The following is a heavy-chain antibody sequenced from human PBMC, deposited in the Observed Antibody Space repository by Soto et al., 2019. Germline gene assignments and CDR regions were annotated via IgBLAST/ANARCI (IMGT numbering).Heavy chain of an antibody. D-gene: IGHD6-19*01. CDR2: IYTGDSNP. J-gene: IGHJ4*02. Sequence: PGESLKISCKGSGYSFTNYWIGWVRQMPGKGLEWMGIIYTGDSNPTYSPSFQGQVTVSADKSISTAYLQWSSLKASDTAMYYCARTHSAWWADHWGQGTLVTVSS. CDR1: GYSFTNYW. V-gene: IGHV5-51*01. CDR3: ARTHSAWWADH.